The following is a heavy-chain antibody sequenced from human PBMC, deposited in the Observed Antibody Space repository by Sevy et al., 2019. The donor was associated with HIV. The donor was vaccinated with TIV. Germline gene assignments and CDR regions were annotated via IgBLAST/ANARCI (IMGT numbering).Heavy chain of an antibody. D-gene: IGHD3-22*01. Sequence: SQTLSLTCTVSGGSISSSSYYWGWIRQPPGKGLEWIGSIYYSGSTYYNPSLKSRVTISVDTSKNQFSLRLSSVTAADTAVYYCATFRWEYYDSSGYYGYYFDYWGQGTLVTVSS. CDR3: ATFRWEYYDSSGYYGYYFDY. J-gene: IGHJ4*02. V-gene: IGHV4-39*01. CDR2: IYYSGST. CDR1: GGSISSSSYY.